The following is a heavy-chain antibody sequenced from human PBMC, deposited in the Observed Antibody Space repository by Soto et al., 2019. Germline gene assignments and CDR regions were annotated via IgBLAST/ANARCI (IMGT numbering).Heavy chain of an antibody. CDR3: ARDPRYCSGGSCYPKYYYYGMDV. V-gene: IGHV1-18*01. Sequence: GASVKVSCKASGYTFTSYGINWVRQAPGQGLEWMGWISAYNGNTNYAQKLQGRVTMTTDTSTSTAYMELRSLRSDDTAVYYCARDPRYCSGGSCYPKYYYYGMDVWGQGTTVTVSS. J-gene: IGHJ6*02. CDR1: GYTFTSYG. D-gene: IGHD2-15*01. CDR2: ISAYNGNT.